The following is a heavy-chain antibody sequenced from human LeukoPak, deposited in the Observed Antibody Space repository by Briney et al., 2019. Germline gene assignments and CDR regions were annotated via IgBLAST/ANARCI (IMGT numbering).Heavy chain of an antibody. CDR1: GFDFSTYA. J-gene: IGHJ3*02. CDR2: IKQDGSEK. Sequence: GGSLRLSRAASGFDFSTYAINWVRQAPGKGLEWVANIKQDGSEKYYVDSVKGRFTISRDNAKNSLYLQMNSLRAEDTAVYYCARDREAAAGRHAFDIWGQGTMVTVSS. V-gene: IGHV3-7*01. CDR3: ARDREAAAGRHAFDI. D-gene: IGHD6-13*01.